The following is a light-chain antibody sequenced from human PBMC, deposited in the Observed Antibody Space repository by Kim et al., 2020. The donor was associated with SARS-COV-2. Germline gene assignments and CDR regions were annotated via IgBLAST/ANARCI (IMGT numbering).Light chain of an antibody. CDR2: AAS. Sequence: AIRMTQSPSSLSASTGDRVTITCRASQGISTYLAWYQQRPGKAPKLLMYAASTLQGGVPSRFSGSGSGTDFTLTIGCLQSEDFATYYCQQYYSFPITFGQGTRLEIK. CDR1: QGISTY. V-gene: IGKV1-8*01. J-gene: IGKJ5*01. CDR3: QQYYSFPIT.